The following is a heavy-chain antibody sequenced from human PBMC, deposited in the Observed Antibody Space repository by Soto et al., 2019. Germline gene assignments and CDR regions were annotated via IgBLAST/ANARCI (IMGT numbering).Heavy chain of an antibody. V-gene: IGHV3-74*01. D-gene: IGHD6-19*01. Sequence: GGSLRLSCAASGFTFSSYWMHWVRQAPGKGLVWVSRINSDGSSTSYADSVKGRFTISRDNAKNTLYLQMNSLRAEDTAVYYCICVAAGWPQYYFDYWGQRTLVTVSS. CDR1: GFTFSSYW. CDR2: INSDGSST. CDR3: ICVAAGWPQYYFDY. J-gene: IGHJ4*02.